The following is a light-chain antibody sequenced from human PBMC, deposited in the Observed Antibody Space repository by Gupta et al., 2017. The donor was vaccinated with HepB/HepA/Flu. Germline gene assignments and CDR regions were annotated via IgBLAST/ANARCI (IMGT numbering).Light chain of an antibody. V-gene: IGLV2-23*02. Sequence: HSALTPPASVSGSPGPSITISCTGTSSDVGKYDIVSWYQQHPGKAPKLLIFEVTKRPSGVSNRFSGSKSGNTASLTISGLQAEDEGDYYCCSYAGLWITVFGGGTKLTVL. CDR1: SSDVGKYDI. CDR2: EVT. J-gene: IGLJ3*02. CDR3: CSYAGLWITV.